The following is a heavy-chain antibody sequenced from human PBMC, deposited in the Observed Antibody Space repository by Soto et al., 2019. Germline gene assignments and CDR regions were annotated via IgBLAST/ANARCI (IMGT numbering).Heavy chain of an antibody. CDR2: ISAYNGNT. J-gene: IGHJ1*01. V-gene: IGHV1-18*01. CDR3: ASCKVRVPYDILAGYYGHAEYFQH. Sequence: GASVKVSCKASGYTFTSYGISWVRQAPGQGLEWTGWISAYNGNTNYAQKLQGRVTMTTDTSTSTAYMELRSLRSDDTAVYYCASCKVRVPYDILAGYYGHAEYFQHWGQGTLVTVS. CDR1: GYTFTSYG. D-gene: IGHD3-9*01.